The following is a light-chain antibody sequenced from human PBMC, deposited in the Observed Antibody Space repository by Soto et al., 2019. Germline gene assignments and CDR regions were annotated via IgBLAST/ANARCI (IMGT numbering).Light chain of an antibody. Sequence: QAVVTQPPSASGSPGQSVTISCTGTSTDLGGYNYVSWYQQHPGKAPKLMIYEVNLRPSGVPDRFSGSKSGNTASLTVSGLQAEDEADYYCSSYAGSNNLIFGGGTQLTVL. CDR1: STDLGGYNY. J-gene: IGLJ2*01. CDR2: EVN. V-gene: IGLV2-8*01. CDR3: SSYAGSNNLI.